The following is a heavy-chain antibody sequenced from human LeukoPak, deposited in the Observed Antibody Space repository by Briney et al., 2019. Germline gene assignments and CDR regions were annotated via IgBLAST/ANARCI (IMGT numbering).Heavy chain of an antibody. CDR2: IYTSGST. Sequence: SETLSLTCTVSGGSISGYYWSWIRQPAGKGLEWIGRIYTSGSTNYNPSLKSRVTMSVDTSKNQFSLKLSSVTAADTAVYCARARRCSSTSCYFDRYFDLWGRGTLVTVSS. D-gene: IGHD2-2*01. J-gene: IGHJ2*01. V-gene: IGHV4-4*07. CDR1: GGSISGYY. CDR3: ARARRCSSTSCYFDRYFDL.